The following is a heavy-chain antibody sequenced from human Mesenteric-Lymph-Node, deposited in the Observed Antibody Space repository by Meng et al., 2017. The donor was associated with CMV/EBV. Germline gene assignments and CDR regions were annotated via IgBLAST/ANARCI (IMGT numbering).Heavy chain of an antibody. CDR3: ARLPGGRRTAMVRGVISAGNFDY. CDR2: IKQSGST. D-gene: IGHD3-10*01. Sequence: CYGGSSRQAPGKGLEWIGEIKQSGSTNYNPSLKSGVTISVDTSKNQFSLNLSSVTAADTAVYYCARLPGGRRTAMVRGVISAGNFDYWGQGTLVTVSS. J-gene: IGHJ4*02. V-gene: IGHV4-34*01. CDR1: CY.